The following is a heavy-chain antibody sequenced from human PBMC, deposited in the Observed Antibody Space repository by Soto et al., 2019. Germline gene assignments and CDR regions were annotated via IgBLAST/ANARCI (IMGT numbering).Heavy chain of an antibody. J-gene: IGHJ4*02. V-gene: IGHV3-30-3*01. CDR3: ARDLPPNWVATMKLGLDY. CDR1: GFTFSSYA. Sequence: GGSLRLSCAASGFTFSSYAMHWVRQAPGKGLEWVAVISYDGSNKYYADSVKGRFTISRDNSKNTLYLQMNSLRAEDTAVYYCARDLPPNWVATMKLGLDYWGQGTLVTVSS. D-gene: IGHD5-12*01. CDR2: ISYDGSNK.